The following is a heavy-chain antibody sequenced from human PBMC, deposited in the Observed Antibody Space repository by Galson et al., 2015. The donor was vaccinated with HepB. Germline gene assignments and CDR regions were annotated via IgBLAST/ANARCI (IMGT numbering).Heavy chain of an antibody. CDR1: GFTFSSYW. CDR2: INQDGSEK. J-gene: IGHJ4*02. CDR3: ARPIGYSSTPWDY. D-gene: IGHD6-13*01. Sequence: SLRLSCAASGFTFSSYWMSWVRQAPGKGLEWVANINQDGSEKYYVDSVKGRFTISRDNAKNSLYLQMNSLRAEDTAVYYCARPIGYSSTPWDYWGQGTLVTVSS. V-gene: IGHV3-7*03.